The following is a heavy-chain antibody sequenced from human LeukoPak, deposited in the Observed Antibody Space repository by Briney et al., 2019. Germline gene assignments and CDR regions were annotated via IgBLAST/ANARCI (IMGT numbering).Heavy chain of an antibody. CDR1: GFTFSSYG. CDR2: IWFDGSNK. V-gene: IGHV3-33*06. Sequence: PGGSLRLSCTACGFTFSSYGMHWVRKALGKGLEWVAVIWFDGSNKYYADSVKGRLTISRNNSKSTLYQQMNSLRAEDTAEYYSAKAVAATGHYYFGMDVWGQGTTVTVSS. CDR3: AKAVAATGHYYFGMDV. J-gene: IGHJ6*02. D-gene: IGHD6-19*01.